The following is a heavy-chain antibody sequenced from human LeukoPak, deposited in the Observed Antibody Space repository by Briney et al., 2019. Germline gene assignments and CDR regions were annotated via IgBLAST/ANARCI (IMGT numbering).Heavy chain of an antibody. CDR1: GFTFSNAW. D-gene: IGHD5-18*01. CDR3: TTVSGIQLWPIYYFDY. CDR2: IKSKTDGGTT. J-gene: IGHJ4*02. Sequence: GGSLRLSCAASGFTFSNAWMSWVRQAPGKGLEWAGRIKSKTDGGTTDYAAPVKGRFTISRDDSKNTLYLQMNSLKTEDTAVYYCTTVSGIQLWPIYYFDYWGQGTLVTVSS. V-gene: IGHV3-15*01.